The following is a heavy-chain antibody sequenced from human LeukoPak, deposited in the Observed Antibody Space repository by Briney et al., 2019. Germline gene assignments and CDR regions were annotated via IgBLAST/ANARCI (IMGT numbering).Heavy chain of an antibody. CDR3: AREIGRGVISPYFDS. J-gene: IGHJ4*02. CDR2: ISAYNGNT. V-gene: IGHV1-18*01. D-gene: IGHD3-10*01. CDR1: GYTFTSYG. Sequence: ASVKVSCKASGYTFTSYGISWVRQAPGQGLEWMGWISAYNGNTNYAQKLQGRVTMTTDTSTSTAYMELRSLRPEDTAVYYCAREIGRGVISPYFDSWGQGTLVTVSS.